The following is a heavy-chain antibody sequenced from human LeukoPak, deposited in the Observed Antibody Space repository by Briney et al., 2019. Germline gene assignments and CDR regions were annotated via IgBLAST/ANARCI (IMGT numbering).Heavy chain of an antibody. CDR1: GGSFSGYY. CDR2: INHSGST. V-gene: IGHV4-34*01. CDR3: ASYGSGGSGWYGRYYFDY. J-gene: IGHJ4*02. D-gene: IGHD6-19*01. Sequence: SETLSLTCAVYGGSFSGYYWSWIRQPPGKGLEWIGEINHSGSTNYNPSLKSRVTISVDTSKNQFSLKLGSVTAADTAVYYCASYGSGGSGWYGRYYFDYWGQGTLVTVSS.